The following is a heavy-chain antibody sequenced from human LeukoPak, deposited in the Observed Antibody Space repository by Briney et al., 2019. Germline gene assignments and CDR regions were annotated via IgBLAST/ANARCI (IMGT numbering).Heavy chain of an antibody. D-gene: IGHD1-26*01. CDR3: AREGQVGVGFDY. CDR1: GFTFSSYC. Sequence: GGSLRLSCAASGFTFSSYCMSWVRQAPGKGLEWVANIKQDGSEKYYVDSVKGRFTISRDNAKNSLYLQMSSLRAEDKAVYYCAREGQVGVGFDYWGQGTLVTVSS. V-gene: IGHV3-7*01. CDR2: IKQDGSEK. J-gene: IGHJ4*02.